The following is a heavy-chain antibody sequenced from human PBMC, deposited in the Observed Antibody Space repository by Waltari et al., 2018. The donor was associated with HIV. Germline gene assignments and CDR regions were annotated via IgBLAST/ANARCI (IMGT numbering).Heavy chain of an antibody. CDR1: GFTSRRYW. CDR2: INSDGSNT. D-gene: IGHD4-17*01. CDR3: ARGLSLGDRDRIDYFHY. Sequence: EVQLVESGGGLVKPGGSLRLSCAASGFTSRRYWMHWVRQAPGKGLVWVSRINSDGSNTDYADSVSGRITISRDNAKNTLYLEMNSLRAEDTAVYYCARGLSLGDRDRIDYFHYWGQGALVTVSS. J-gene: IGHJ4*02. V-gene: IGHV3-74*01.